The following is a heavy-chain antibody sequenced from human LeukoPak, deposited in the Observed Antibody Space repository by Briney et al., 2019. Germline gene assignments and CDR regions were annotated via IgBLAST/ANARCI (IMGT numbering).Heavy chain of an antibody. D-gene: IGHD6-13*01. Sequence: ASVKVSCKASGYTFTSYYMHWVRQAPGQGLEWMGIINPSGGSTSYAQKFQGRVTMTRDTSTSTVYMELSRLRSDDTAVYYCARDWVAAADLDYWGQGTLVTVSS. CDR1: GYTFTSYY. J-gene: IGHJ4*02. V-gene: IGHV1-46*01. CDR3: ARDWVAAADLDY. CDR2: INPSGGST.